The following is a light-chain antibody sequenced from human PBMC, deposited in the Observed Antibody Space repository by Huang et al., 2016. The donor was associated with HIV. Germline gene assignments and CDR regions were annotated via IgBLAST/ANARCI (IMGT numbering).Light chain of an antibody. Sequence: EVVITQSPAILSVSPGDRATLSCRASQNVNTDLAWYKHNPGQAPRLLIYGASTSSTGSQARFSGNGSETECTHTISRLQSEDFAIYYCQQYNNWPPLTFGGGTKVEIK. CDR1: QNVNTD. J-gene: IGKJ4*01. CDR3: QQYNNWPPLT. CDR2: GAS. V-gene: IGKV3-15*01.